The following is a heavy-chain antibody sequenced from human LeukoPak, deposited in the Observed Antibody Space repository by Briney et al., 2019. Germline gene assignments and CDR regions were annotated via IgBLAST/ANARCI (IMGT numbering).Heavy chain of an antibody. CDR3: TTDAAGGRERVSPPYYFYY. CDR1: GFTFSNAW. V-gene: IGHV3-15*01. J-gene: IGHJ4*02. D-gene: IGHD2-8*01. CDR2: IKSKIERRAT. Sequence: TPGGSLRLSFAAPGFTFSNAWMTWVRQAPGKGLECVGHIKSKIERRATDCVVPVKGRFTISRDESKSTLTLQMDSLKTEDTAVHYCTTDAAGGRERVSPPYYFYYWGQGTLVTVSS.